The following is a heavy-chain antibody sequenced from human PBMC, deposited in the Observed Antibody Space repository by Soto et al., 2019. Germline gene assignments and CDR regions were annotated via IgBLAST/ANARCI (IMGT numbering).Heavy chain of an antibody. D-gene: IGHD1-20*01. CDR3: ARDQGNNWDLDY. CDR1: GFTFSKSP. V-gene: IGHV3-48*01. Sequence: EVQPVEAGGDLVQPGGSLRLSCAASGFTFSKSPMNWIRQVPGKGLEWVSYINKDSRVIWYADSVKGRFTISRDNAKNALYLQMNSLRVEDTAVYYCARDQGNNWDLDYWGQGTLVTVSS. CDR2: INKDSRVI. J-gene: IGHJ4*02.